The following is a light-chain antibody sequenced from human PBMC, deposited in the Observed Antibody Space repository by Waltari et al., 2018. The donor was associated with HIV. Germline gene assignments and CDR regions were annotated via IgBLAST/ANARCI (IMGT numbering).Light chain of an antibody. J-gene: IGLJ1*01. V-gene: IGLV2-14*03. CDR2: AVS. CDR3: SSYTTSATLV. Sequence: QSALTQPASVSGSPGQSITISCTGTSSDVSAYNSVAWYQQHPGKAPRLILNAVSKRPSVVSIRFSGAKSCNTASLTISGRQAEDEGDYFCSSYTTSATLVFGGGTTVTVL. CDR1: SSDVSAYNS.